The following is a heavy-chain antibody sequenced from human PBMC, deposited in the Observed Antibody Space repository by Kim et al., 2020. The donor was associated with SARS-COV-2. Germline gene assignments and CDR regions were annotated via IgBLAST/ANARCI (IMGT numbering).Heavy chain of an antibody. CDR3: ARGRLAGLYDAFEI. V-gene: IGHV4-59*01. CDR2: GHYNGGT. J-gene: IGHJ3*02. D-gene: IGHD6-19*01. Sequence: SETLSLTCIVSDGSISNYYWTWIRQPPGKGLEWIGYGHYNGGTNYNLFLKSRATISLDMSKNHFSLELTSMTTADTALYFCARGRLAGLYDAFEIWGQGT. CDR1: DGSISNYY.